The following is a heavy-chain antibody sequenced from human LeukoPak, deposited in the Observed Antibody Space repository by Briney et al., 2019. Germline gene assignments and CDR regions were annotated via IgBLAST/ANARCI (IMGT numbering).Heavy chain of an antibody. CDR3: ARGRVGATSYYYYYMDV. D-gene: IGHD1-26*01. V-gene: IGHV4-59*01. CDR1: GGSISSYY. Sequence: SETLSLTCTVSGGSISSYYWSWIRQPPGKGLEWIGYIYYSGSTNYNPSLKSRVTISVDTSKNQFSLKLSSVTAADTAVYYCARGRVGATSYYYYYMDVWGKGTTVTVSS. J-gene: IGHJ6*03. CDR2: IYYSGST.